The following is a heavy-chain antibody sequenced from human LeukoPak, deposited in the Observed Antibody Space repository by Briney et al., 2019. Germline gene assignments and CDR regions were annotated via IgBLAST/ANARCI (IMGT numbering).Heavy chain of an antibody. CDR1: GFTFSNYS. V-gene: IGHV3-21*01. J-gene: IGHJ4*02. CDR3: AGYYDSSGYYGY. CDR2: IGTTGSYI. D-gene: IGHD3-22*01. Sequence: GGSLRLSCAASGFTFSNYSMNWVRQAPGKGLEWVSSIGTTGSYIFYADSVKGRFTISRGNAKNSLYLQMNSLRAEDTAVYYCAGYYDSSGYYGYWGQGTLVTVSS.